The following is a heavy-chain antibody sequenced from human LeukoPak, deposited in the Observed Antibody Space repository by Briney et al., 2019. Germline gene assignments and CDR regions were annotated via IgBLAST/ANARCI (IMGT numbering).Heavy chain of an antibody. CDR3: ARDQFAHSNYRPDY. CDR1: GFTFSSYS. Sequence: GASLRPSCAASGFTFSSYSMNWVRQAPGKGLEWVSSISTSSSYIYYAASVKGRFTISRDNAKKSLYLQMNSLRAEDTAVYYCARDQFAHSNYRPDYWGQGTLVTVSS. D-gene: IGHD4-11*01. J-gene: IGHJ4*02. CDR2: ISTSSSYI. V-gene: IGHV3-21*01.